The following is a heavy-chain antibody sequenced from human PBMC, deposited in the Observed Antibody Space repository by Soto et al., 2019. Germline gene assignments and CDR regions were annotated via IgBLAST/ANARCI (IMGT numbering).Heavy chain of an antibody. D-gene: IGHD3-3*02. J-gene: IGHJ4*02. V-gene: IGHV1-46*01. CDR3: ARGGATIFGVIDS. CDR2: FLASGGNT. Sequence: ASVKVSCKASGYSFFSYYIHWVRQATGQGLEWMGRFLASGGNTDYAQRFRGRVSMTRDTSSTNTVSLELTSLTSDDTAVYYCARGGATIFGVIDSWGQGTRVTVSS. CDR1: GYSFFSYY.